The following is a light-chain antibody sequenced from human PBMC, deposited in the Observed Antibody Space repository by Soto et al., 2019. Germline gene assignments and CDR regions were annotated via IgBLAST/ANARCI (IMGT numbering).Light chain of an antibody. CDR1: RSNIGAGYD. CDR2: GNS. J-gene: IGLJ2*01. V-gene: IGLV1-40*01. Sequence: QSVLTQPPSVSGATGQRVTISCTGSRSNIGAGYDVHWYQQLPGTAPKLLIYGNSNRPSGVPDRFSGSKSGTSASLAITGLQAEDESDYYCQSYESSLSGWLVGGGTKVTVL. CDR3: QSYESSLSGWL.